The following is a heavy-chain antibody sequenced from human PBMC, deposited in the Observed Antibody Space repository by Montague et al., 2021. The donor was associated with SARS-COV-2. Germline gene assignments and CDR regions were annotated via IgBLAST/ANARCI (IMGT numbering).Heavy chain of an antibody. Sequence: TLSLTCTVSGGSISSGGYYWSWIRQHPGKGLEWIGYIYYSGSTYYNPSLKSRVTISVDTSKNQFSLKLSSVTAADTAVYYCACYAASSGWLNPRGSGTFDYWGQGTLVTVSS. CDR1: GGSISSGGYY. D-gene: IGHD6-19*01. J-gene: IGHJ4*02. CDR3: ACYAASSGWLNPRGSGTFDY. V-gene: IGHV4-31*03. CDR2: IYYSGST.